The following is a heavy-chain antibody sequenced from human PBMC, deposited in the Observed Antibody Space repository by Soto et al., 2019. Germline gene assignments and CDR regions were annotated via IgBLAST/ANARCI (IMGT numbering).Heavy chain of an antibody. V-gene: IGHV3-48*01. CDR2: ISSTSTTI. CDR1: GFTFISYT. J-gene: IGHJ6*01. CDR3: AIHSYYDDRSVLSFSTRGTLDRGSSGM. Sequence: GRSLRLSCTASGFTFISYTIHLFRQAPEKGLEWLSYISSTSTTIYQADSVKGRFTISRDNAKNSLYLQMNSLRAEDTAVYYYAIHSYYDDRSVLSFSTRGTLDRGSSGM. D-gene: IGHD3-22*01.